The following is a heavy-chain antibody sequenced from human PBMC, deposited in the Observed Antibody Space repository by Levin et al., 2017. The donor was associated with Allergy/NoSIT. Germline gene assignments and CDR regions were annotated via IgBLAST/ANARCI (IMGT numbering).Heavy chain of an antibody. CDR3: ARNDYYFDY. D-gene: IGHD2-21*02. CDR1: GGSFSGYY. Sequence: SQTLSLTCAVYGGSFSGYYWSWIRQPPGKRLEWIGEINHSGTTNYNPSLKSRVTISVDTSKNQFSLKLSSVTAADTAVYYCARNDYYFDYWGQGTLVTVSS. V-gene: IGHV4-34*01. J-gene: IGHJ4*02. CDR2: INHSGTT.